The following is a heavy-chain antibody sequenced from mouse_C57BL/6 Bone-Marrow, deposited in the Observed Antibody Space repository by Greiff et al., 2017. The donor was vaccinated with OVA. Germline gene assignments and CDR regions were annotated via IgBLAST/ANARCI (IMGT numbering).Heavy chain of an antibody. CDR3: ARGATVVGGDY. D-gene: IGHD1-1*01. CDR2: ISAGGSYT. V-gene: IGHV5-4*03. Sequence: EVKLVESGGGLVKPGGSLKLSCAASGFTFSSYAMSWVRPTPEKRLEWVATISAGGSYTYYPDNVKGRFTISRDNAKNNLYLQMSHLKSEDTAIDYCARGATVVGGDYWGQGTTLTVSS. CDR1: GFTFSSYA. J-gene: IGHJ2*01.